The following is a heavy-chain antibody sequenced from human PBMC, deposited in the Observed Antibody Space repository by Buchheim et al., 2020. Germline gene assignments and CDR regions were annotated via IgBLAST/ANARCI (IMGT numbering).Heavy chain of an antibody. J-gene: IGHJ4*02. CDR3: AKVSYDSSGYVDY. CDR2: ISYDGSNK. D-gene: IGHD3-22*01. Sequence: QVQLVESGGGVVQPGRSLRLSCAASGFTFSSYGMHWVRPAPGKGLAWVAVISYDGSNKYYADSVKCRFTISRDNSKKTMSLQMNSLRAEDTAVYYCAKVSYDSSGYVDYWGQGTL. CDR1: GFTFSSYG. V-gene: IGHV3-30*18.